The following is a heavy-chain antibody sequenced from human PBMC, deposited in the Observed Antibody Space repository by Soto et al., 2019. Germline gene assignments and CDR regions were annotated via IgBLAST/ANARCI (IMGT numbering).Heavy chain of an antibody. J-gene: IGHJ4*02. V-gene: IGHV4-31*03. CDR1: GGSINSGGYY. CDR3: ARGDRPSGYSSSWVFDY. D-gene: IGHD6-13*01. Sequence: QVQLRESGPGLVKPSQTLSLTCTVSGGSINSGGYYWNWIRQHPGKGLEWIGYMYYSGSTYYNPFLRSRVIISADPSENHFSLKLSSVTAADTAVYFWARGDRPSGYSSSWVFDYWGQGTLVNVSS. CDR2: MYYSGST.